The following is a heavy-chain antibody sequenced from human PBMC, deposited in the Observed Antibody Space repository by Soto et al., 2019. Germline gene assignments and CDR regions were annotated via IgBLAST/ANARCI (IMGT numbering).Heavy chain of an antibody. CDR3: AREGTYYYDRSGYYEYYYYYGMDV. J-gene: IGHJ6*02. D-gene: IGHD3-22*01. V-gene: IGHV1-18*01. CDR1: GYTFTSYG. CDR2: ISAYNGNT. Sequence: QVQLVQSGAEVKKPGASVKVSCKASGYTFTSYGISWVRQAPGQGLEWMGWISAYNGNTNYAQKLQGRVTMTTDTSTSTAYMELRSLRSDDTAVYYCAREGTYYYDRSGYYEYYYYYGMDVWGQGTTVTVSS.